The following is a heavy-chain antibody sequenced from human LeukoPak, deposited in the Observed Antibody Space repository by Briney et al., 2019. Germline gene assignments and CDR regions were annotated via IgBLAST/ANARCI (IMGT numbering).Heavy chain of an antibody. J-gene: IGHJ5*02. CDR3: ARPQAVAGYNWFDP. Sequence: SGGSLRLSCAASGFTFDDYGMSWVRQAPGKGLEWVSGINWNGGSTGYADSVKGRFTISRDNAKNSLYLQMNSLRAEDTAVYYCARPQAVAGYNWFDPWGQGTLVTVSS. CDR2: INWNGGST. D-gene: IGHD6-19*01. CDR1: GFTFDDYG. V-gene: IGHV3-20*04.